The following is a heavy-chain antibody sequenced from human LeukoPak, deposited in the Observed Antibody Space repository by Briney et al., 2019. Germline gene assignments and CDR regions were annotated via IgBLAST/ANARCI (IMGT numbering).Heavy chain of an antibody. CDR1: GFTFSSYS. D-gene: IGHD2-15*01. V-gene: IGHV3-21*01. CDR2: ISSSSSYI. Sequence: GGSLGLSCAASGFTFSSYSMNWVRQAPGKGLEWVSSISSSSSYIYYADSVKGRFTISRDNAKNSLYLQMNSLRAEDTAVYYCARGYCSGGSCYHNWFDPWGQGTLVTVSS. J-gene: IGHJ5*02. CDR3: ARGYCSGGSCYHNWFDP.